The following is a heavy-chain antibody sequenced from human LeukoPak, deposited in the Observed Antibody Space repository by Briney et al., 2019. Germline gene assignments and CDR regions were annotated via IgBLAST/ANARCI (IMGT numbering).Heavy chain of an antibody. D-gene: IGHD5-24*01. CDR1: GYSFTSYW. CDR3: ARLSDMATTDDAFDI. CDR2: IYPGDSDT. V-gene: IGHV5-51*01. J-gene: IGHJ3*02. Sequence: GESLKISCKGSGYSFTSYWIGWVRQMPGKGLEWMGIIYPGDSDTRYSPSFQGQVTISADKSISTAYLQWSSLKASDTAMYYCARLSDMATTDDAFDIWGQGTMVTVSS.